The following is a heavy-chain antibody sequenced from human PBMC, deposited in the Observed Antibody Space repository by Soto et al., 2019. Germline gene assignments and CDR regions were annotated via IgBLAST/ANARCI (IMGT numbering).Heavy chain of an antibody. CDR2: IYPGDSDT. D-gene: IGHD3-10*01. CDR1: GYTFTTFW. V-gene: IGHV5-51*01. Sequence: VESLKISCKGSGYTFTTFWIACVRQMPGKGLEWMGIIYPGDSDTRYGPSFQGQVTISANNSINTAYLQLSSLRASDTALYFCARLPKGIISQYYYHFWGQGTPVTVSS. CDR3: ARLPKGIISQYYYHF. J-gene: IGHJ4*02.